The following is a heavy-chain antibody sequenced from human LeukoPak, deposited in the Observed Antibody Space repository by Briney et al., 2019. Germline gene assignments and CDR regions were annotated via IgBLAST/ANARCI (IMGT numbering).Heavy chain of an antibody. Sequence: PGGSLRLSCAASGFTFSSYWMSWVRQAPGKGLEWVANIKQDGSEKYYVDSVKGRFTISRDNAKNSLYLQMNSLRAEDTAVYYCARTALNDFWSGYPIYYYYYMDVWGKGTTVTVSS. J-gene: IGHJ6*03. CDR1: GFTFSSYW. CDR3: ARTALNDFWSGYPIYYYYYMDV. V-gene: IGHV3-7*01. D-gene: IGHD3-3*01. CDR2: IKQDGSEK.